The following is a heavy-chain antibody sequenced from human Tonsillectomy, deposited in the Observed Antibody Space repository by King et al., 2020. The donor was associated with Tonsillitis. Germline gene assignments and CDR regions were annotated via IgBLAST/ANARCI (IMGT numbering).Heavy chain of an antibody. Sequence: QLVQSGGGLVQPGGSLRLSCAASGFTLSSYWMSWVRQGTGKGLEWVANIKQDGSEKYYVDSVKGRFTISRDNAKNSLYLQMNSLRAEDTAVYYCARRIRGWDTDASDIWGQGTMVTVSS. J-gene: IGHJ3*02. V-gene: IGHV3-7*03. CDR3: ARRIRGWDTDASDI. D-gene: IGHD1-26*01. CDR2: IKQDGSEK. CDR1: GFTLSSYW.